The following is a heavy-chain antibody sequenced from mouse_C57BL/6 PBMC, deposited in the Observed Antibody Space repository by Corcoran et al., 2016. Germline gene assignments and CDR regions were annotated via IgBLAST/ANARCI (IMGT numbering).Heavy chain of an antibody. CDR3: QGDYAMDY. CDR2: INPNNGGT. V-gene: IGHV1-26*01. Sequence: EVQLQRSGPELVKPGASVKISCKASGYTFTDYYMNWVKQSHGKSLEWIGDINPNNGGTSYNQKFKGKATLTVDKSSSTAYMELRSLTSEDSAVYYCQGDYAMDYWGQGTSVTVSS. CDR1: GYTFTDYY. J-gene: IGHJ4*01.